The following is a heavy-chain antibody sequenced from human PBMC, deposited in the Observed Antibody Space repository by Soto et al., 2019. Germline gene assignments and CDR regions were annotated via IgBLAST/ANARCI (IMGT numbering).Heavy chain of an antibody. Sequence: GGSLRLSCAASGFTFSSYAMSWVRQAPGKGLEWVSAISGSGGSTYYADSVKGRFTISRDNSKNTLYLQMNSLRAEDTAVYYCATVFWSGPYYFDYWGQGTLVTVSS. V-gene: IGHV3-23*01. D-gene: IGHD3-3*01. CDR1: GFTFSSYA. CDR2: ISGSGGST. J-gene: IGHJ4*02. CDR3: ATVFWSGPYYFDY.